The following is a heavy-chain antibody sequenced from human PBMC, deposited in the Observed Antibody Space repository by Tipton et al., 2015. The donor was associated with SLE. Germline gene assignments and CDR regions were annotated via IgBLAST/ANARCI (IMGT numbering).Heavy chain of an antibody. CDR2: INYSGST. CDR1: GGSISRSSDY. V-gene: IGHV4-39*07. Sequence: TLSLTCTVSGGSISRSSDYWGWIRQPPGKGLEWIGSINYSGSTYYNPSLKSRVTISVDTSKNQFSLKLSSVTAADTAVYYCARGYCSGGSCSYWYFDLWGRGTLVTVSS. J-gene: IGHJ2*01. D-gene: IGHD2-15*01. CDR3: ARGYCSGGSCSYWYFDL.